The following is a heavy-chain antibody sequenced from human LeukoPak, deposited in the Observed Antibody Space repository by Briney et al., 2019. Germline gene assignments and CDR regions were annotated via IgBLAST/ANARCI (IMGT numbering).Heavy chain of an antibody. D-gene: IGHD5-18*01. J-gene: IGHJ4*02. V-gene: IGHV1-18*04. CDR2: ISAYNGNT. CDR3: ARDRAGYSYGPTWPIDY. Sequence: GAAVKVSFKGSGYTFTSYGISGVGQAPGQGVEGMGWISAYNGNTNYAQKLQCRVTMTTDTSTSTAYMELRSLRSDDTAVYYCARDRAGYSYGPTWPIDYWGQGTLVTVSS. CDR1: GYTFTSYG.